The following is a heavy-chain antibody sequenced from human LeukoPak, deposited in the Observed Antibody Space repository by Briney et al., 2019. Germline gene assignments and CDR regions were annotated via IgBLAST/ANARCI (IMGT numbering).Heavy chain of an antibody. CDR2: IYYSGST. J-gene: IGHJ3*02. V-gene: IGHV4-30-4*08. CDR1: GGSISSGDYY. D-gene: IGHD6-19*01. Sequence: SQTLSLTCTVSGGSISSGDYYWSWIRQPPGKGLEWIGYIYYSGSTYYNPSLKSRVTISVDTSKNQFSLKLSSVTAADTAVYYCAREGVYSSGWYGEAFDIWGQGTMVTVYS. CDR3: AREGVYSSGWYGEAFDI.